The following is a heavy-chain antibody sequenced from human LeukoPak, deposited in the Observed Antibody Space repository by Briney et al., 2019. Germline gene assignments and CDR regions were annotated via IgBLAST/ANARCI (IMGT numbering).Heavy chain of an antibody. CDR2: IYYSGST. CDR1: GGSISSSSYY. J-gene: IGHJ4*02. D-gene: IGHD6-19*01. Sequence: SETLSLTCTVSGGSISSSSYYWGWIRQPPGKGLEWIGYIYYSGSTNYNPSLKSRVTISVDTSKNRFSLKLSSVTAADTAVYYCARSIAVAANDYWGQGTLVTVSS. CDR3: ARSIAVAANDY. V-gene: IGHV4-61*05.